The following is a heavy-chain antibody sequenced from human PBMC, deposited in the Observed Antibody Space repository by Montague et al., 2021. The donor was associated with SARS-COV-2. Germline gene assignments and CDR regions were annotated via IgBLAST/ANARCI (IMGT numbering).Heavy chain of an antibody. V-gene: IGHV4-39*01. CDR3: ATRTGYPQNDFGF. J-gene: IGHJ4*02. D-gene: IGHD6-13*01. Sequence: SETLSLTCTVSGNSIRNSDYSWGWVRQPPGKGLEWIGNIYNGGTTFYNPSLKSPVTIFVDTSKNQFSLKLSSVTAADTAVYYCATRTGYPQNDFGFWGQGTLVTVSS. CDR2: IYNGGTT. CDR1: GNSIRNSDYS.